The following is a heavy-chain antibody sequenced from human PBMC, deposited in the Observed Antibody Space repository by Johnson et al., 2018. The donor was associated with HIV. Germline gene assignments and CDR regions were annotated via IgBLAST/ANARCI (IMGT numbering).Heavy chain of an antibody. V-gene: IGHV3-33*01. CDR3: ARAGWLKSRVDAFDI. CDR2: IWYDGSNK. D-gene: IGHD5-24*01. CDR1: GFTFSSYG. J-gene: IGHJ3*02. Sequence: QVQLVESGGGVVQPGRSLRLSCAASGFTFSSYGMHWVRQAPGKGLEWVAVIWYDGSNKYYADSVKGRFTISRDNSKNTLYLQMNSLRAEDTAVYYWARAGWLKSRVDAFDIWGQGTMVIVSS.